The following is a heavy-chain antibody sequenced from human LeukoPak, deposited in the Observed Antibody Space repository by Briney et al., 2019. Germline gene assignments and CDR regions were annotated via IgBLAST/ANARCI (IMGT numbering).Heavy chain of an antibody. CDR2: IYHSGST. V-gene: IGHV4-38-2*02. Sequence: PSETLSLTCTVSGYSISSGYYWGWIRQPPGKGLEWIGSIYHSGSTYYNPSLKSRVTISVDTSKNQFSLKLSSVTAADTAVYYCARRRTYGDYRYFQHWGQGTLVTVSS. CDR1: GYSISSGYY. D-gene: IGHD4-17*01. J-gene: IGHJ1*01. CDR3: ARRRTYGDYRYFQH.